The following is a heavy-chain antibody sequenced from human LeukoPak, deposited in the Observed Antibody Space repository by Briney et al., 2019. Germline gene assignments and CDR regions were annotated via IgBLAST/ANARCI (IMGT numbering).Heavy chain of an antibody. J-gene: IGHJ4*02. V-gene: IGHV3-7*03. CDR2: IKEDGSEK. D-gene: IGHD3-3*01. CDR1: GFTFRSYW. CDR3: AKDLWKADY. Sequence: PGGSLRLSCAASGFTFRSYWMSWVRQASGKGLEWVANIKEDGSEKYYVDSVKGRFSISRDNSKNTLYLQMNSLRADDTAVYYCAKDLWKADYWGQGTLVTVSS.